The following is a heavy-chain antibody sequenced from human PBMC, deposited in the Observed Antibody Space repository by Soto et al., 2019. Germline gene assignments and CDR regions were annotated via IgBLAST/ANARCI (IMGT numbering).Heavy chain of an antibody. CDR2: IYYSGST. D-gene: IGHD3-10*01. Sequence: QVQLQESGPGLVKPSETLSLTCTVSGGSISSYFWSWIRQPPGKGLEWIGYIYYSGSTNYNPSLKSRVTIPVDTSKNQFSLKLSSVTAADTAVYYCARGVGDPGENWFDPWGQGTLVTVSS. CDR1: GGSISSYF. CDR3: ARGVGDPGENWFDP. V-gene: IGHV4-59*01. J-gene: IGHJ5*02.